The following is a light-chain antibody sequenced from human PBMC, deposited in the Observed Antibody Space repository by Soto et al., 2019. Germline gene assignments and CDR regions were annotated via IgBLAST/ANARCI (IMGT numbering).Light chain of an antibody. Sequence: NGLTQSPGTLSLSTGERATLSCRASQSVSSSYLAWYQQKPGQAPRLLIYGASSRATGIPDRFSGGGSGTDFTLTISRLEPGDFAVYYCQQYGSSPLFTFGPGTKVD. CDR2: GAS. J-gene: IGKJ3*01. CDR1: QSVSSSY. V-gene: IGKV3-20*01. CDR3: QQYGSSPLFT.